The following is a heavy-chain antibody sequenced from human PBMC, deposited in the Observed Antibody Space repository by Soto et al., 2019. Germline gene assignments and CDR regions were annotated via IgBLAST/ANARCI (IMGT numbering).Heavy chain of an antibody. V-gene: IGHV3-74*03. Sequence: EVQLVESGGGLVQPGGSLRLFCEGSGFTFSSYWMHWIRQRPGKGLEWVARIDVSATVTTYADSVEGRFTVSRDNAENTLYLHMYSLTAEDTAVYYWGRGGLEPVDYWGQGNLVSVSS. J-gene: IGHJ4*02. D-gene: IGHD2-2*01. CDR3: GRGGLEPVDY. CDR2: IDVSATVT. CDR1: GFTFSSYW.